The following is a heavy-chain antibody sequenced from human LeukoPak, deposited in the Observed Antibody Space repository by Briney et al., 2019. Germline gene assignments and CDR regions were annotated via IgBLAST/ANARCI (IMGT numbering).Heavy chain of an antibody. CDR3: ARDASIVVVPAAASTNDY. D-gene: IGHD2-2*01. CDR1: GYTFTGYY. Sequence: ASVKVSCKASGYTFTGYYVHWVRQAPGQGLEWMGWISAYNGNTNYAQKLQGRVTMTTDTSTSTAYMELRSLRSDDTAVYYCARDASIVVVPAAASTNDYWGQGTLVTVSS. V-gene: IGHV1-18*04. CDR2: ISAYNGNT. J-gene: IGHJ4*02.